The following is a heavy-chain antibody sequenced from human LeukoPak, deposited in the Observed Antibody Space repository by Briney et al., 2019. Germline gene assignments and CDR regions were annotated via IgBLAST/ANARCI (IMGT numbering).Heavy chain of an antibody. J-gene: IGHJ5*02. CDR2: INPNSGGT. CDR3: ARDPEITGDNCFAP. CDR1: GYTFTGYY. V-gene: IGHV1-2*02. D-gene: IGHD1-14*01. Sequence: GASVKVSCKASGYTFTGYYMHWVRQAPGQGLEWMGWINPNSGGTNYAQKFQGRVTMTRDTSISTAYMELSRLRSDDTAVYYCARDPEITGDNCFAPGARGTLVTVSS.